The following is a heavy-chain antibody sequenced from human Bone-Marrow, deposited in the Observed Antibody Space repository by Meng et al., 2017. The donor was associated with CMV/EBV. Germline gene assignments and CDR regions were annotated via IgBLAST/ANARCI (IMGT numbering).Heavy chain of an antibody. D-gene: IGHD2-15*01. CDR1: NDW. CDR2: MYPGDSDT. J-gene: IGHJ1*01. Sequence: NDWIVWVRKMHGKGLEWMGIMYPGDSDTRYNSAFQGRVTISADKSISTAYVQWSTLRASDTAMYYCARLEIDCSGDKCYSAEYFHHWGQGTLVTVSS. V-gene: IGHV5-51*01. CDR3: ARLEIDCSGDKCYSAEYFHH.